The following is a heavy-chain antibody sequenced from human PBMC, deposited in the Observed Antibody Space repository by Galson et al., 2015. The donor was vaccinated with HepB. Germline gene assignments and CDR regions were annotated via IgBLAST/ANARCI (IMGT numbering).Heavy chain of an antibody. CDR1: GYTLTELP. V-gene: IGHV1-24*01. CDR2: FDPEDGET. D-gene: IGHD2-2*01. J-gene: IGHJ3*02. CDR3: ATGPVVVPAASDAFDI. Sequence: SVKVSCKVSGYTLTELPMHWVRQAPGKGLEWMGGFDPEDGETIYAQKFQGRVTMTEDTSTDTAYMELSSLRSEDTAVYYCATGPVVVPAASDAFDIWGQGTMVTVSS.